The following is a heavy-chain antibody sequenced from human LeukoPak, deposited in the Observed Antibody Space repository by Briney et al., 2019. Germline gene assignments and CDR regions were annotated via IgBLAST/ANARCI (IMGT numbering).Heavy chain of an antibody. Sequence: SETLSLTCTVSGGSISSYYWSWIRQPAGKGLEWIGRIYTSGSTNYNPSLKSRVTTSVDTSKNQFSLKLSSVTAADTAVYYCARARVPGYSSSWYNWFDPWGQGTLVTVSS. CDR1: GGSISSYY. J-gene: IGHJ5*02. V-gene: IGHV4-4*07. CDR2: IYTSGST. D-gene: IGHD6-13*01. CDR3: ARARVPGYSSSWYNWFDP.